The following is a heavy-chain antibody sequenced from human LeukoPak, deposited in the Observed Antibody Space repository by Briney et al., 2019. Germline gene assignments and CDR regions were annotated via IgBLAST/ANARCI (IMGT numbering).Heavy chain of an antibody. CDR3: ARGRRPSSSWYYYYYYMDV. Sequence: SQTLSLTCTVSGDSITSGGYSWSWIRQPPGKGLEWIGYIYYSGRTYYNPSLKSRVTISVDTSKNQFSLKLSSVTAADTAVYYCARGRRPSSSWYYYYYYMDVWGKGTTVTVSS. D-gene: IGHD6-13*01. V-gene: IGHV4-30-4*07. CDR2: IYYSGRT. CDR1: GDSITSGGYS. J-gene: IGHJ6*03.